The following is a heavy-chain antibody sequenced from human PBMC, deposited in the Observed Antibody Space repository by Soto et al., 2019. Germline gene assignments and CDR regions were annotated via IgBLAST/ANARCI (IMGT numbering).Heavy chain of an antibody. J-gene: IGHJ4*02. Sequence: QITLKESGPTLVKPTPTLMLTCNFSGFSLSTSGVCVGWIRQPPGKALEWLALIFWDDDKSYSPCLKSRLTITKDTSKNQVVLTTTNMDPVDTATYYWAHSPSYCSGGSCYSGFDYWGQGTLVTVSS. CDR2: IFWDDDK. CDR1: GFSLSTSGVC. D-gene: IGHD2-15*01. V-gene: IGHV2-5*02. CDR3: AHSPSYCSGGSCYSGFDY.